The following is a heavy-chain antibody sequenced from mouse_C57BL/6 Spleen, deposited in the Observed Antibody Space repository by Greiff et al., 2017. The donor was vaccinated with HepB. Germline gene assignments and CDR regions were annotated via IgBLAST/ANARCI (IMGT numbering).Heavy chain of an antibody. Sequence: QVHVKQSGPELVKPGASVKISCKASGYAFSSSWMNWVKQRPGKGLEWIGRIYPGDGDTNYNGKFKGKATLTADKSSSTAYMQLSSLTSEDSAVYFCARITTVVAPSDYWGQGTTLTVSS. D-gene: IGHD1-1*01. CDR3: ARITTVVAPSDY. CDR1: GYAFSSSW. V-gene: IGHV1-82*01. CDR2: IYPGDGDT. J-gene: IGHJ2*01.